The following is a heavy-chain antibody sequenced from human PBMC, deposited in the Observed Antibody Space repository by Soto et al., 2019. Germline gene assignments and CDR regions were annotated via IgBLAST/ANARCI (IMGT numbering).Heavy chain of an antibody. CDR3: ARDAPPEHY. J-gene: IGHJ4*02. D-gene: IGHD1-26*01. CDR2: ISAYNGNT. CDR1: GYTFTSYG. V-gene: IGHV1-18*01. Sequence: QVQLVQSGAEVKKPGASVKVSCKASGYTFTSYGISWVRQAPGQGLEWMGWISAYNGNTNYAQKLQGRVTKTSHTATSTAYLAPRRLRSDDTSVYYCARDAPPEHYWGQGTLVTVSS.